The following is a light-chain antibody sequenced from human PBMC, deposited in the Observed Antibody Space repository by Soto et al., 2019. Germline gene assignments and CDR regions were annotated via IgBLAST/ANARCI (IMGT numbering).Light chain of an antibody. J-gene: IGLJ1*01. V-gene: IGLV1-40*01. CDR1: SSNIGAGYH. Sequence: QAVVTQPPSVSGAPGQRVTLSCTGSSSNIGAGYHVHWYQYLPGTAPKLLISDNTNRPSGVPDRFSGSKSGTSASLAITGLQAEDEADYYCQSYDTSLREYVFGTGTKLTVL. CDR3: QSYDTSLREYV. CDR2: DNT.